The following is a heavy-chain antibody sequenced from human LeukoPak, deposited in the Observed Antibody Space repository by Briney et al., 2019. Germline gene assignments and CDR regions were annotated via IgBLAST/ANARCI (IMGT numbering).Heavy chain of an antibody. V-gene: IGHV4-39*07. CDR3: ARRKYSGYDVWFDP. D-gene: IGHD5-12*01. Sequence: PSETLSLTCTVSGGSISSSSYYWGWIRQPPGKGLEWIGSIYYSGSTYYNPSLKSRVTISVDTSKNQFSLEVRSVTAADTAVYYCARRKYSGYDVWFDPWGQGTLVTVSS. CDR2: IYYSGST. CDR1: GGSISSSSYY. J-gene: IGHJ5*02.